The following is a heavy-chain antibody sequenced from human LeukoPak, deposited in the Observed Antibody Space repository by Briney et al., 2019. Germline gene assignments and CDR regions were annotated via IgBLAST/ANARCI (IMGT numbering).Heavy chain of an antibody. Sequence: SETLSLTCTVSGGSISSYYWSWIRQPAGKGLEWIGRIHTSGSTNYNPSLKSRVTISVDKSKNQFSLKLSSVTAADTAVYYCAREHPGIAAAGGFDYWGQGTLVAVSS. CDR2: IHTSGST. D-gene: IGHD6-13*01. CDR1: GGSISSYY. J-gene: IGHJ4*02. CDR3: AREHPGIAAAGGFDY. V-gene: IGHV4-4*07.